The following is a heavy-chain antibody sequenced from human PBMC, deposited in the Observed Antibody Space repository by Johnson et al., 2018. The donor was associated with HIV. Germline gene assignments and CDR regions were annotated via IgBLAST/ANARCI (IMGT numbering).Heavy chain of an antibody. CDR1: GFTVSSNY. J-gene: IGHJ3*02. V-gene: IGHV3-66*01. CDR3: ARVQLVAEDVCNI. Sequence: VQLVESGGGLVQPGGSLRLSCAASGFTVSSNYMSWVRQAPGKGLEWVSIIYSGGSTSYADSVKGRFTISRDNAKNTLYLQMDSLGAADTAVYYCARVQLVAEDVCNIWGQGTMVTVSS. D-gene: IGHD2-2*01. CDR2: IYSGGST.